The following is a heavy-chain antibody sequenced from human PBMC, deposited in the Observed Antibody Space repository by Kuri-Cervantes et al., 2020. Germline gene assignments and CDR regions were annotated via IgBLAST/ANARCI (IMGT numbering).Heavy chain of an antibody. D-gene: IGHD2-15*01. CDR2: IYYSGST. CDR3: AGGEIFVVVVAATIYFDY. J-gene: IGHJ4*02. CDR1: GGSISSGGYY. V-gene: IGHV4-31*02. Sequence: SCTVSGGSISSGGYYWSWIRQHPGKGLEWIGYIYYSGSTYYNPSLKSRVTISVDTSKNQFSLKLSSVTAADTAVYYCAGGEIFVVVVAATIYFDYWGQGTLVTVSS.